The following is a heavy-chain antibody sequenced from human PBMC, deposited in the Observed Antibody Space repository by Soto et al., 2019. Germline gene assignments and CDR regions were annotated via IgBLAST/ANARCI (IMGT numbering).Heavy chain of an antibody. CDR3: ARVVPAAGKTWFDP. D-gene: IGHD6-13*01. Sequence: QVQLQESGPGLVKPSQTLSLTSTVSGGSISSAGYYWSWIRQLPGEGLEWIGYIYYSGSTYYNPSLKSRVTISVDTSKNQFSLKLTSVTAADTAVYYCARVVPAAGKTWFDPWGQGTLVTVSA. V-gene: IGHV4-31*03. CDR1: GGSISSAGYY. CDR2: IYYSGST. J-gene: IGHJ5*02.